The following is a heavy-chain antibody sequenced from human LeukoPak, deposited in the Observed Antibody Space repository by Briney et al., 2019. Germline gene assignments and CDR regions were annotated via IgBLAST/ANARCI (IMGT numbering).Heavy chain of an antibody. D-gene: IGHD2-2*02. CDR3: ARVGYCSSTSCYTLKKYYYYYDMDV. V-gene: IGHV1-2*02. J-gene: IGHJ6*02. Sequence: ASVKVSCKASGYTFTGYYMHLVRQAPGQGLEWMGWINPNSGGTNYAQKFQGRVTMTRDTSISTAYMELSRLRSDDTAVYYCARVGYCSSTSCYTLKKYYYYYDMDVWGQGTTVTVSS. CDR1: GYTFTGYY. CDR2: INPNSGGT.